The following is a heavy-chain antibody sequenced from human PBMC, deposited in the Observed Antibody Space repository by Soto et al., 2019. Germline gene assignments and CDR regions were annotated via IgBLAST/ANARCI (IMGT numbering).Heavy chain of an antibody. Sequence: PSETLSLTCTVSGGSISSGGYYWSWIRQHPGKGLEWIGYIYYSGSTNYNPSLKSRVTISVDTSKNQFSLKLSSVTAADTAVYYCARAENSVVTDNWSTPGAREPWSPSPQ. J-gene: IGHJ5*02. V-gene: IGHV4-31*03. CDR2: IYYSGST. CDR3: ARAENSVVTDNWSTP. D-gene: IGHD2-21*02. CDR1: GGSISSGGYY.